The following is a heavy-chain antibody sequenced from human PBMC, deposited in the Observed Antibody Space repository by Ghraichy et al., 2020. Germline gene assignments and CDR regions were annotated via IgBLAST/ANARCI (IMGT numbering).Heavy chain of an antibody. V-gene: IGHV3-30*18. Sequence: SLRLSCAASGFTFSSYGMHWVRQAPGKGLEWVAVISYDGSNKYYADSVKGRFTISRDNSKNTLYLQMNSLRAEDTAVYYCAKDLLVVPAAPSGTWGQGTLVTVSS. CDR2: ISYDGSNK. D-gene: IGHD2-2*01. J-gene: IGHJ4*02. CDR3: AKDLLVVPAAPSGT. CDR1: GFTFSSYG.